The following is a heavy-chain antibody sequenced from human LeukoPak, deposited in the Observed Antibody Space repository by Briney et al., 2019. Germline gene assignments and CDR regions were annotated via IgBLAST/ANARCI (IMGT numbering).Heavy chain of an antibody. CDR2: ITGSGGNT. CDR1: GFTFSNYA. D-gene: IGHD3-9*01. CDR3: AKCGDYDVLTGYYVSDY. Sequence: PGASLRLSCAASGFTFSNYAMSWVRQAPGKGLEWVSAITGSGGNTYYADSVKGRFTISRDNSKNTVFLQMNSLRAEDTAVYYCAKCGDYDVLTGYYVSDYWGQGTLVTVSS. V-gene: IGHV3-23*01. J-gene: IGHJ4*02.